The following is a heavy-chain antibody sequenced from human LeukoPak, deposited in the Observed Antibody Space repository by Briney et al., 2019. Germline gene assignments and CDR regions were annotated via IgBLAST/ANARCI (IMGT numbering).Heavy chain of an antibody. CDR1: GFTFSSYA. CDR2: ISGSGGST. J-gene: IGHJ4*02. V-gene: IGHV3-23*01. D-gene: IGHD1-26*01. Sequence: GGSLRLSCAASGFTFSSYAMSWVRLAPGKGLEWVSAISGSGGSTYYADSVEGRFTISRDNSKNTLYLQMNSLRAEDTAVYYCAKQVGRQELPSLFDYWGQGTLVTVSS. CDR3: AKQVGRQELPSLFDY.